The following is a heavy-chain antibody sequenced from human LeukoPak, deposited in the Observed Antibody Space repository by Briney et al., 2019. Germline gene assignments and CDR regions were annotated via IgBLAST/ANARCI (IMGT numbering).Heavy chain of an antibody. CDR2: ISGSGGST. V-gene: IGHV3-23*01. D-gene: IGHD6-19*01. Sequence: GGSLRLSCAASGFTFSSYAMSWVRQAPGKGLEWVSAISGSGGSTYYADSVKGRFTISRYNSKNTLYLQMNSLRAEDTAVYYCAKEPKQSLEDRILIDYWGQGTVVTVSS. CDR1: GFTFSSYA. CDR3: AKEPKQSLEDRILIDY. J-gene: IGHJ4*02.